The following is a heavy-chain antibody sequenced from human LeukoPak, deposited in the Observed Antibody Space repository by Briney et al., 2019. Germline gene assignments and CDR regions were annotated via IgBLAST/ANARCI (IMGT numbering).Heavy chain of an antibody. J-gene: IGHJ5*02. Sequence: SVKVSCKASGFTFTSSAMQWVRQARGQRLEWIGWIVVGSGNTNYARKFQERVTITRDMSTSTAYMELSSLRSEDTAVYYCAATNYDFWSGMSGFDPWGQGTLVTVSS. V-gene: IGHV1-58*02. CDR1: GFTFTSSA. D-gene: IGHD3-3*01. CDR2: IVVGSGNT. CDR3: AATNYDFWSGMSGFDP.